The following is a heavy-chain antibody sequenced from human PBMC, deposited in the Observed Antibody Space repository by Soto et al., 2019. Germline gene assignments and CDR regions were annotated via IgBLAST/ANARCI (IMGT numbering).Heavy chain of an antibody. CDR2: ISTSGNT. Sequence: PSETLSLTCSVSGVSMRNSYWTWIRQSAGKGLEWIGRISTSGNTNYNPSLNSRLTMSVDTSKNQVSLKLTSVTAADTAVYYCARGGGVPALGDTWGQGTLVTVSS. CDR3: ARGGGVPALGDT. V-gene: IGHV4-4*07. J-gene: IGHJ5*02. CDR1: GVSMRNSY. D-gene: IGHD3-16*01.